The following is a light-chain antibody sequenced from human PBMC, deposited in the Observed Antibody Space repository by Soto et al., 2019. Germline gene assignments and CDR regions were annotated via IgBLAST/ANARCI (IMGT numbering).Light chain of an antibody. CDR2: AAS. J-gene: IGKJ2*01. V-gene: IGKV1-39*01. CDR1: QSISNY. Sequence: DIQMTQSPSSLSASVGDRVTLTCRASQSISNYLSWYRQNPGKAPELLIYAASTLQSGVPSRFSASGSGTDFTLTITILHPDDFATYYCHQSYSLPYTFAQGTKLEIK. CDR3: HQSYSLPYT.